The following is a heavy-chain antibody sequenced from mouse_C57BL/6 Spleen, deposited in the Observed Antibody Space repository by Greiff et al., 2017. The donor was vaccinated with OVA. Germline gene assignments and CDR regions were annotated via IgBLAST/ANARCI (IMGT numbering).Heavy chain of an antibody. D-gene: IGHD1-1*01. CDR2: IDPSDSET. J-gene: IGHJ1*03. CDR3: ARMDYGSSDGYFDG. CDR1: GYTFTSYW. Sequence: QVQLQQPGAELVRPGSSVKLSCKASGYTFTSYWMHWVKQRPIQGLEWIGNIDPSDSETHYNQKFKDKATLTVDKSSSTAYMQLSSLTSEDSAVYYCARMDYGSSDGYFDGWGTGTTVTVSS. V-gene: IGHV1-52*01.